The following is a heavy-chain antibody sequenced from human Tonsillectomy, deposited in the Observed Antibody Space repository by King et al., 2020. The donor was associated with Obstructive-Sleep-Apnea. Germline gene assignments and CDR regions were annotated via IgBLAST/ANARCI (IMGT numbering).Heavy chain of an antibody. D-gene: IGHD1-26*01. V-gene: IGHV4-61*01. CDR3: ASCMRAVGDGMDV. CDR1: GGSVSSGSYY. CDR2: IYYSGST. Sequence: QLQESGPGLVKPSETLSLTCTVSGGSVSSGSYYWSWIRQPPGKGLEWIGYIYYSGSTNYNPSLKSRVIISVDTSKNQFSLKLSSVTAADTAVYYCASCMRAVGDGMDVWGQGTTVTVSS. J-gene: IGHJ6*02.